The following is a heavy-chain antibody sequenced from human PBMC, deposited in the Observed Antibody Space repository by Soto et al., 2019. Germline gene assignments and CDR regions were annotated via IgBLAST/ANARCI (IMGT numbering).Heavy chain of an antibody. CDR1: GCTISSNSFY. Sequence: SGTLSLTCAVSGCTISSNSFYWGWIRPPPGKGLEWIGSIYYSGSTYYNPSLKSRVTISVDTSKNQFSLKLSSVTAADTAVYYCARHTPAISISDHWGQGTLVTVS. J-gene: IGHJ4*02. CDR2: IYYSGST. CDR3: ARHTPAISISDH. D-gene: IGHD2-15*01. V-gene: IGHV4-39*01.